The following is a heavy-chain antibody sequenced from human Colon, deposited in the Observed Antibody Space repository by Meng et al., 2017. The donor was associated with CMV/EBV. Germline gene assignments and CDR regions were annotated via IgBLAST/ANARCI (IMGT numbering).Heavy chain of an antibody. CDR2: MYSSGTA. Sequence: SETLSLTCTVSGDSVNTRDYYWTWVRQSPGNTLEWIGYMYSSGTANYNPSLDSRLTISVDTSKNLFSLSLTSVTAVDTATYYCARVSARIPGALKDWGQGVLVTVSS. V-gene: IGHV4-61*08. CDR3: ARVSARIPGALKD. J-gene: IGHJ4*02. CDR1: GDSVNTRDYY. D-gene: IGHD4/OR15-4a*01.